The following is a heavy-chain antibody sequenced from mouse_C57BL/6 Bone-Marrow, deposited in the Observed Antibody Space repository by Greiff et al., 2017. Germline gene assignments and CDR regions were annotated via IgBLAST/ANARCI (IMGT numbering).Heavy chain of an antibody. D-gene: IGHD1-1*01. Sequence: EVMLVESGGGLVQPGGSLKLSCAASGFTFSDYYMYWVRQTPEKRLEWVAYISNGGGSTYYPDTVKGRFTISRDNAKNTLYLQMSRLKSEDTAMYYCARETTVVMDYWGQGTSVTVSS. CDR3: ARETTVVMDY. V-gene: IGHV5-12*01. CDR2: ISNGGGST. CDR1: GFTFSDYY. J-gene: IGHJ4*01.